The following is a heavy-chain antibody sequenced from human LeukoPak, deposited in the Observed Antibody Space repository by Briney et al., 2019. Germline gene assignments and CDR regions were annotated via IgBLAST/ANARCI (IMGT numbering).Heavy chain of an antibody. CDR3: ARALAVVGTDYFDY. CDR2: INPSGGGT. J-gene: IGHJ4*02. CDR1: GYTFTGYY. D-gene: IGHD6-19*01. Sequence: ASVKVSCKASGYTFTGYYMHWVRQAPGQGLEWMGIINPSGGGTSYAQKFQGRVTMTRDTSTNTVHMELSSLRSEDTAVYYCARALAVVGTDYFDYWGQGTLVTVSS. V-gene: IGHV1-46*01.